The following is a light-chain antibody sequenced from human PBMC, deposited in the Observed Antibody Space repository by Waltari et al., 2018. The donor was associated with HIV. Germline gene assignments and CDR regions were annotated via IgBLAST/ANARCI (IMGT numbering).Light chain of an antibody. CDR3: KTWGTALEV. CDR2: VNSDGTH. V-gene: IGLV4-69*01. CDR1: SDYSSNA. Sequence: QVVVTQSPSASASLGASVTLTCTLSSDYSSNAIEWHPQHPGKGPRYLMKVNSDGTHMKGEGIPDRFSGFNSGPERYLTISSLQSEDEADYYCKTWGTALEVFGGGTRLTVL. J-gene: IGLJ3*02.